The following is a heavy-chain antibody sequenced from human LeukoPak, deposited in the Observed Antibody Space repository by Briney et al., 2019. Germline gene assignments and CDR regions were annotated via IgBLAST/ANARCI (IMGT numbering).Heavy chain of an antibody. J-gene: IGHJ4*02. V-gene: IGHV4-59*11. CDR3: ARRSANIAVAGGGFDY. CDR1: GGSISSHY. CDR2: IYYSESA. Sequence: SETLFLTCTVSGGSISSHYWSWIRQPPGKGLEWIGYIYYSESANYNPSLKSRVTISVDTSKNQFSLKLSSVTAADTAVYYCARRSANIAVAGGGFDYWGQGTLVTVSS. D-gene: IGHD6-19*01.